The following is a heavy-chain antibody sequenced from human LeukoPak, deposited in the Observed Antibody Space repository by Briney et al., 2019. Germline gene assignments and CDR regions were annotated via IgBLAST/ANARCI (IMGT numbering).Heavy chain of an antibody. CDR1: GFTVSSNY. D-gene: IGHD6-13*01. CDR3: ARERRAAASD. Sequence: GGSLRLSCAASGFTVSSNYMSWVRQAPGKRLEWVSVIYSGGSTYYADSVKGRFTISRDNSKNTLYLQMSSLRAEDTAVYYCARERRAAASDWGQGTLVTVSS. J-gene: IGHJ4*02. CDR2: IYSGGST. V-gene: IGHV3-66*01.